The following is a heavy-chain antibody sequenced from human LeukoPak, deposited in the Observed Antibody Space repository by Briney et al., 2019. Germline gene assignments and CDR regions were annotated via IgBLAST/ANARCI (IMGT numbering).Heavy chain of an antibody. D-gene: IGHD3-9*01. Sequence: GASVKVSCKASGYTFTSYYMHWVRQAPGQGLEWMGIINPSGGSTSYAQKFQGRVTMTTDTSTSTAYMELRSLRSDDTAVYYCARYFDGWFDPWGQGTLVTVSS. CDR3: ARYFDGWFDP. CDR1: GYTFTSYY. J-gene: IGHJ5*02. V-gene: IGHV1-46*01. CDR2: INPSGGST.